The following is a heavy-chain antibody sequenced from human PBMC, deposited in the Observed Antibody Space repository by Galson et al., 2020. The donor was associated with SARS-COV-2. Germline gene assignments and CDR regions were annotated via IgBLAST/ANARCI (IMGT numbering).Heavy chain of an antibody. J-gene: IGHJ4*02. V-gene: IGHV4-39*01. CDR3: ARHGDYSSGWYLDY. CDR2: IYYSGST. CDR1: GGSISSSSYY. D-gene: IGHD6-19*01. Sequence: SETLSLTCTVSGGSISSSSYYWGWIRQPPGKGLEWIGRIYYSGSTYYNPSLKSRGTISVDTSKNQFSLKLSSVTAADTAVYYCARHGDYSSGWYLDYWGQGTLVTVSS.